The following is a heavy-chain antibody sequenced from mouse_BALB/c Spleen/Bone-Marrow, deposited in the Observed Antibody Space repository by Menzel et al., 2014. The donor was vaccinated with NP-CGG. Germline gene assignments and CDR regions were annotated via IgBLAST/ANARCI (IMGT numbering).Heavy chain of an antibody. CDR2: INSESSTI. V-gene: IGHV4-1*02. CDR3: TRLTYYGLSDY. Sequence: EVHLVESGGGLVQPGGSLKLSCTASGFDFSRYWMSWVRQAPGKGLQWIGEINSESSTISYTPSPKDKFIISRDNAKNTLYLQMSKVRSEDTALYYCTRLTYYGLSDYWGQGTTLSVSS. D-gene: IGHD1-2*01. CDR1: GFDFSRYW. J-gene: IGHJ2*01.